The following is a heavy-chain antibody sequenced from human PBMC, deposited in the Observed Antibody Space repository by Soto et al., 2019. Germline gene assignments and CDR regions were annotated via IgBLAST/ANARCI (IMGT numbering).Heavy chain of an antibody. CDR3: ARNPPEVRGVIIVSYGMDV. V-gene: IGHV4-31*03. Sequence: SETLSLTCTVSGGSISSGGYYWSWIRQHPGKGLEWIGYIYYSGSTYYNPSLKSRVTISVDTSKNQFSLKLSSVTAADTAVYYCARNPPEVRGVIIVSYGMDVWGQGTTVTVSS. CDR2: IYYSGST. D-gene: IGHD3-10*01. J-gene: IGHJ6*02. CDR1: GGSISSGGYY.